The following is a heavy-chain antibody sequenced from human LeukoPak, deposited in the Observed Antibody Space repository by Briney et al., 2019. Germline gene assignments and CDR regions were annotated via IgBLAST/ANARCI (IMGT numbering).Heavy chain of an antibody. CDR2: IYYSGST. J-gene: IGHJ4*02. V-gene: IGHV4-59*01. D-gene: IGHD1-26*01. CDR3: ARALSGSYSSFDY. CDR1: GGSISSYY. Sequence: PSQTLSLTCTVSGGSISSYYWSWIRQPPGKGLEWIGYIYYSGSTNYNPSLKSRVTMSVDTSKNQFSLKLNSVTAADTAVYYCARALSGSYSSFDYWGQGTLVTVSS.